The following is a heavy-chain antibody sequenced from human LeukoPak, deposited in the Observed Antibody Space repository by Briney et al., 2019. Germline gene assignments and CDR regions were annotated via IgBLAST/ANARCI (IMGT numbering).Heavy chain of an antibody. CDR2: IYYSGST. CDR3: ARDLYDSSGYYYGIDY. J-gene: IGHJ4*02. V-gene: IGHV4-38-2*02. D-gene: IGHD3-22*01. CDR1: GYSISSGYY. Sequence: SETLSLTCTVSGYSISSGYYWGWIRQPPGKGLEWIGSIYYSGSTYYNPSLKSRVTISVDTSKNQFSLKLSSVTAADTAVYYCARDLYDSSGYYYGIDYWGQGTLVTVSS.